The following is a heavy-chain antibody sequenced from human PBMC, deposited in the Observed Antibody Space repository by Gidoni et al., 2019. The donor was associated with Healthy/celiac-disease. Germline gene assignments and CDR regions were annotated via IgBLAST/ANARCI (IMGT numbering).Heavy chain of an antibody. D-gene: IGHD3-16*01. V-gene: IGHV3-23*01. CDR2: ISGSGGST. CDR1: VFTFRSSA. CDR3: AKGSGKILWHPLPYYYGMDV. Sequence: EVQLLASGGGLVQPGGSLSLSCAASVFTFRSSAITWVRQAPGKGRAWASAISGSGGSTYYADSVKGRFTIARDNSKNTLYLQMNSLRAEDTAVYYCAKGSGKILWHPLPYYYGMDVWGQGTTVTVSS. J-gene: IGHJ6*02.